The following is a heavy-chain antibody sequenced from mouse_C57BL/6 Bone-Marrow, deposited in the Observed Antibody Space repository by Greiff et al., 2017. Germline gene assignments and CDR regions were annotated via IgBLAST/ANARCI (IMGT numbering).Heavy chain of an antibody. J-gene: IGHJ3*01. CDR3: ARHEEEVSSYPAWFAY. D-gene: IGHD1-1*01. CDR2: FYPGSGSI. Sequence: VQLQESGAELVKPGASVKLSCKASGYTFTEYTIHWVKQRSGQGLEWIGWFYPGSGSIKYNEKFKDKATLTADKSSSTVYMELSRLKSEDSAVYFCARHEEEVSSYPAWFAYWGQGTLVTVSA. V-gene: IGHV1-62-2*01. CDR1: GYTFTEYT.